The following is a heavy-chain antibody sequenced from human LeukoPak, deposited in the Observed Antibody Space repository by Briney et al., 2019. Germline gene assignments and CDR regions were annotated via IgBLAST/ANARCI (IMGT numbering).Heavy chain of an antibody. CDR3: AKDSGSSEGVDY. J-gene: IGHJ4*02. Sequence: GGSLRLSCAASGFTFDDYAMHWVRQAPGKGLEWVSGISWNSGSIGYADSVKGRFTISRDNAKNSLYLQMNSLRAEDTALYYCAKDSGSSEGVDYWGQGTLVTVSS. V-gene: IGHV3-9*01. D-gene: IGHD1-26*01. CDR2: ISWNSGSI. CDR1: GFTFDDYA.